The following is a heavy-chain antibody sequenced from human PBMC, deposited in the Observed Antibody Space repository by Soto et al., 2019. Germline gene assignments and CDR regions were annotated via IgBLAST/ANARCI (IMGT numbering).Heavy chain of an antibody. V-gene: IGHV3-7*03. CDR1: GLTFSNYW. Sequence: GGSLRLSCVASGLTFSNYWMTWVRQAPGEGLERVANINQDESRKNYVDSVKGRFIISRDNAKNSLYLQMNSLTADDTGVYYCATDILIRDYWGQGTRVTVSS. CDR2: INQDESRK. J-gene: IGHJ4*02. CDR3: ATDILIRDY. D-gene: IGHD2-21*01.